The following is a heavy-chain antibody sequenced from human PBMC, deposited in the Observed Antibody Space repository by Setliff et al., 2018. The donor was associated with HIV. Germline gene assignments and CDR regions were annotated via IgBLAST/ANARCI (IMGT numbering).Heavy chain of an antibody. V-gene: IGHV3-30*04. CDR1: GFAFSDFS. CDR2: ISFDGSHK. J-gene: IGHJ6*02. Sequence: TGGSLRLSCVASGFAFSDFSMFWARQAPGKGLEWVAVISFDGSHKYYADSLKGRFTISRDNSINTIYLQMNSLRTEDTAVYYCAKSRTIYGEVIIQWAYMDVWGQGTTVTVS. D-gene: IGHD3-3*01. CDR3: AKSRTIYGEVIIQWAYMDV.